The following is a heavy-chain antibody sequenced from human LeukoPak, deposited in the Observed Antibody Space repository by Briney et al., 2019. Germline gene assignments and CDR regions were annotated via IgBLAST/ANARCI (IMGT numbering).Heavy chain of an antibody. CDR3: AKTNKGGWELLGIFFPF. CDR2: ISGSGGST. D-gene: IGHD1-26*01. CDR1: GFTFRSYD. J-gene: IGHJ4*02. V-gene: IGHV3-23*01. Sequence: GGSLRLSCAASGFTFRSYDMNWVRQAPGKGLEWVSTISGSGGSTYYADSVKGRFTISRDNSKNTLYLQMNSLRAEDTAVYYCAKTNKGGWELLGIFFPFWGQGTLVTVSS.